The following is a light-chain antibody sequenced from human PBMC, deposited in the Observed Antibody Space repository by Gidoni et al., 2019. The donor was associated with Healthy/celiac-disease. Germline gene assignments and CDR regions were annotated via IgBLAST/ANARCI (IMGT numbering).Light chain of an antibody. CDR2: AAS. Sequence: DIQMPQSPSSLSASVGDRVTITCRASQSIRSYLNWYQQKPGKAPKLLIYAASSLQSGVPSRFSGSGSVTDFTLTISSLQPEDFATYYCQQSYSTPITFGQGTRLEIK. CDR1: QSIRSY. V-gene: IGKV1-39*01. J-gene: IGKJ5*01. CDR3: QQSYSTPIT.